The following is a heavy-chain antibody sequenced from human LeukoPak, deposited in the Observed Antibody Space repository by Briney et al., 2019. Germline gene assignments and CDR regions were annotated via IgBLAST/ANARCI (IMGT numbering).Heavy chain of an antibody. Sequence: ASVKASCKASGYTFTSYDINWVRQATGQGLEWMGWMNPNSGNTGYAQKFQGRVTMTRNTSISTAYMELSSLRSEDTAVYYCARVARGPYCSGGSCYSEQYFQHWGQGTLVTVSS. CDR2: MNPNSGNT. J-gene: IGHJ1*01. CDR3: ARVARGPYCSGGSCYSEQYFQH. CDR1: GYTFTSYD. V-gene: IGHV1-8*01. D-gene: IGHD2-15*01.